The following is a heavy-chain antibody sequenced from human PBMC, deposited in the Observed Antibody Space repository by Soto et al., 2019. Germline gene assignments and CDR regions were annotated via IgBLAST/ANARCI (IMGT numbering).Heavy chain of an antibody. CDR2: IKADGSVK. CDR1: GFTFSTFW. Sequence: GGSLRLSCAGSGFTFSTFWMAWVRQAPGKGLEWVANIKADGSVKNYVASLKGRFTISRDSAKNSLYLQMNSLRVEDTAVYYCARTYSGYDLADYWGQGTLVTVSS. D-gene: IGHD5-12*01. CDR3: ARTYSGYDLADY. J-gene: IGHJ4*02. V-gene: IGHV3-7*02.